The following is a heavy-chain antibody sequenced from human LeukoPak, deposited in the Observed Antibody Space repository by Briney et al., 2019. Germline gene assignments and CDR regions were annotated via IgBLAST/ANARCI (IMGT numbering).Heavy chain of an antibody. CDR2: IYYSGST. D-gene: IGHD3-10*01. CDR3: ARKNYYGSGAYDY. CDR1: GGSISSSSYY. V-gene: IGHV4-39*01. J-gene: IGHJ4*02. Sequence: SETLSLTCTVSGGSISSSSYYWGWIRQPPGKGLEWIGSIYYSGSTYYNPSLKSRVTISVDTSKNQFSLKLSSVTAADTAVYYCARKNYYGSGAYDYWGQGTLVTVSS.